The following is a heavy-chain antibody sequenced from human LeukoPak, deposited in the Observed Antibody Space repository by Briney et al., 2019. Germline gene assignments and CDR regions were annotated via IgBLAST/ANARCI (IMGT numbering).Heavy chain of an antibody. CDR1: GFTFSSYA. CDR2: FSGSGGST. V-gene: IGHV3-23*01. CDR3: AKDRRLRVTQWDAFDY. Sequence: GGSLRLSCAASGFTFSSYAMSWVRQAPGKGLDWVSGFSGSGGSTYYADSVKGRFTISRDDSKITLYLQVNSLRAEDTAVYYCAKDRRLRVTQWDAFDYWGQGTLVTVSS. J-gene: IGHJ4*02. D-gene: IGHD1-26*01.